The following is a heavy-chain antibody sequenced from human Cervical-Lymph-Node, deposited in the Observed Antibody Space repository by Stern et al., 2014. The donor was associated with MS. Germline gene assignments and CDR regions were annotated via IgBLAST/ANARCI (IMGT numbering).Heavy chain of an antibody. D-gene: IGHD2-8*02. CDR2: VYYSGAT. CDR1: GDSISSYTHY. V-gene: IGHV4-39*01. Sequence: QVQLQESGPGLVKPSETLSLTCAVSGDSISSYTHYWAWIRQPPGKGLEWIGSVYYSGATYYNPSLKRPVTISVDTSKNHFSLGLNSVTAADTAVYYCAKHACTGAACPFDLWGQGTLVTVSS. CDR3: AKHACTGAACPFDL. J-gene: IGHJ4*02.